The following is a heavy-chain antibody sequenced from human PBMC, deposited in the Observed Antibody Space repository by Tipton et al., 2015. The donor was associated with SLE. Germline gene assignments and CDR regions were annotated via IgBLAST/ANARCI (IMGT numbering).Heavy chain of an antibody. J-gene: IGHJ5*02. CDR3: ARHEVDGRKNWFDP. CDR2: IYYDGGT. V-gene: IGHV4-39*01. Sequence: TLSLTCTGSGGFINRSSFFWGWIRQSPGKGREGIGSIYYDGGTSYNPSIESRGTISVDTSKNQFSLKLNSLTAADTGVYYCARHEVDGRKNWFDPWGHGTLVTVSS. D-gene: IGHD5-12*01. CDR1: GGFINRSSFF.